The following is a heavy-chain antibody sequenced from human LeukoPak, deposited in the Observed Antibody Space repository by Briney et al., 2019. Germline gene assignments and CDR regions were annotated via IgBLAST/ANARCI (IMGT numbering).Heavy chain of an antibody. D-gene: IGHD3-10*01. V-gene: IGHV3-30*18. CDR1: GFPFSSYG. Sequence: PGGSLRLSCAASGFPFSSYGMHWVRQAPGKGLEWVAVISYDGSNKYYADSVKGRFTISRDNYKNTLYLQMNSLRAEDTAVYYCAKETLVRGVIITFPYFDYWGQGTLVTVSS. CDR3: AKETLVRGVIITFPYFDY. J-gene: IGHJ4*02. CDR2: ISYDGSNK.